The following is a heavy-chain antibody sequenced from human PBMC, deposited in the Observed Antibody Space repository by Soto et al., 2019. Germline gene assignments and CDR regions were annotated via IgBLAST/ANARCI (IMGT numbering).Heavy chain of an antibody. D-gene: IGHD3-3*02. V-gene: IGHV1-18*01. CDR3: ARGAFCCGAPGCRDMDV. CDR2: LSAYNGNT. Sequence: QIQLVQSGGEVKKPGASVKVSCKSSGYKFISHSSTWVRPAPGQGLEWMGRLSAYNGNTSAAQRLQGRVTMTTDTSTNTAYTDLRSLRSDDTAVYYWARGAFCCGAPGCRDMDVWGQGTTVTVAS. CDR1: GYKFISHS. J-gene: IGHJ6*02.